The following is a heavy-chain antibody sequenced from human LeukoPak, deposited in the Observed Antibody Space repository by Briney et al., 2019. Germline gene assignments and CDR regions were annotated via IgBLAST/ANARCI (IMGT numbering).Heavy chain of an antibody. V-gene: IGHV4-30-4*01. J-gene: IGHJ4*02. CDR1: GGSISSGGYY. D-gene: IGHD4-17*01. CDR2: IYYSGST. Sequence: SETLSLTCTVSGGSISSGGYYWSWIRQPPGEGQEWIGYIYYSGSTYYHPSLKSRVTISLDTSKNQFSLKLSSVTAADTAVYYCARVTTVTTSFHFDYWGQGTLVTVSS. CDR3: ARVTTVTTSFHFDY.